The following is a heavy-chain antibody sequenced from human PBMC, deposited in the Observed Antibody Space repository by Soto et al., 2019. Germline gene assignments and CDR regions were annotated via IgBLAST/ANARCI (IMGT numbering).Heavy chain of an antibody. J-gene: IGHJ6*02. CDR1: GFTFSSYA. D-gene: IGHD2-15*01. CDR2: ISGSGGST. CDR3: AKGSQAYYYYGMDV. Sequence: GSLRVSCVASGFTFSSYAMNWVRQAPGKGLEWVSAISGSGGSTYYADSVKGRFTISRDNSKNTLYLQMNSLRAEDTAVYYCAKGSQAYYYYGMDVWGQGTTVTVTS. V-gene: IGHV3-23*01.